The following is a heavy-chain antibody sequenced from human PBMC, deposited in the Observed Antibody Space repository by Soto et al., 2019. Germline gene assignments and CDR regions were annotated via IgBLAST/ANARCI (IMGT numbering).Heavy chain of an antibody. CDR3: ARGPIVVVPAAPQGYNWFDP. D-gene: IGHD2-2*01. CDR2: INAGNGNT. CDR1: GYTFTSYA. Sequence: ASVKVSFKASGYTFTSYAMHWVRQAPGQRLEWMGWINAGNGNTKYSQKFQGRVTITRDTSASTAYMELSSLRSEDTAVYYCARGPIVVVPAAPQGYNWFDPWGQGTLVTVSS. V-gene: IGHV1-3*01. J-gene: IGHJ5*02.